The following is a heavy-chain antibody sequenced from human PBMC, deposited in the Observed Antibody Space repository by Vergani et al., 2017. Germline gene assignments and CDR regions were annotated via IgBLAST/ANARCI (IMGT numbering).Heavy chain of an antibody. CDR3: ARDGSSSWYVNC. CDR1: GFTFSSYA. CDR2: ISYDGSNK. Sequence: QVQLLESGGGLVQPGRSLRLSCAASGFTFSSYAMQWVRQAPGKGLEWVAVISYDGSNKYYADSVKGRFTISRDNSKNTLYLQMNSLRAEDTAVYYCARDGSSSWYVNCWGQGTLVTVSS. J-gene: IGHJ4*02. V-gene: IGHV3-30-3*01. D-gene: IGHD6-13*01.